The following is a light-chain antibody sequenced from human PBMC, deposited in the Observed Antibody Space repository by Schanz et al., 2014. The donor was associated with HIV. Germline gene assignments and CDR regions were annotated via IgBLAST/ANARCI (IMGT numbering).Light chain of an antibody. V-gene: IGKV3-20*01. CDR2: AAS. CDR3: QHYYNSRWT. Sequence: EIVMTQSPATLSVSPGESATISCRASQYTSSSYLAWYQQKPGHTPRLLIYAASFRATGIPDRFSGSGSGADFSLTITRLEPEDFAVYYCQHYYNSRWTFGQGTKVEVK. CDR1: QYTSSSY. J-gene: IGKJ1*01.